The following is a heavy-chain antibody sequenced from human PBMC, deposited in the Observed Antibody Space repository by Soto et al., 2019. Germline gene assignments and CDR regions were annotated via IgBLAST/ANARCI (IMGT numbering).Heavy chain of an antibody. Sequence: ASVKVSCKASGYTFTSYGISRVRQAPGQGLEWMGWISAYNGNTNYAQKLQGRVTMTTDTSTSTAYMELRSLRSDDTAVYYCARDDGLRYFDWLPPDDAFDIWGQGTMVTVSS. CDR2: ISAYNGNT. CDR3: ARDDGLRYFDWLPPDDAFDI. J-gene: IGHJ3*02. V-gene: IGHV1-18*01. D-gene: IGHD3-9*01. CDR1: GYTFTSYG.